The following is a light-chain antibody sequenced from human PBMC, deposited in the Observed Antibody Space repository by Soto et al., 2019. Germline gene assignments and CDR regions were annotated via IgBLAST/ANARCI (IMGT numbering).Light chain of an antibody. CDR3: QMYNNWVGT. J-gene: IGKJ4*01. CDR1: QSISSN. V-gene: IGKV3-15*01. Sequence: EIVMTQSPAILSASPGERATRSCGAHQSISSNLAWYQQNPGQAPRLLIYGAATRATGIPARFSGSGSGIDFTLTINSLPSEGFAVYYCQMYNNWVGTFGGGAKVDI. CDR2: GAA.